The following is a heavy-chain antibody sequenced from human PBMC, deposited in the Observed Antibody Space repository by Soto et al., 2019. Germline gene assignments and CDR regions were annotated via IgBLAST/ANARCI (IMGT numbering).Heavy chain of an antibody. D-gene: IGHD3-10*01. CDR1: GFTFSSFA. V-gene: IGHV3-30*04. J-gene: IGHJ4*02. CDR2: VSHDGSYT. CDR3: AKEGGITIVRGAFDY. Sequence: GGSLRLSCAASGFTFSSFAMHWVRQAPGKGLEWVAVVSHDGSYTYYADSVKGRFTISRDNSKDTLYLDVNSLRAEDTAVYYCAKEGGITIVRGAFDYWGQGTLVTVSS.